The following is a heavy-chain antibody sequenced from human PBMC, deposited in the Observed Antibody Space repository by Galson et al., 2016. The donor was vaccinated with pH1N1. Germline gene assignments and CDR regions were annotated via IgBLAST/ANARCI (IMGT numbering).Heavy chain of an antibody. V-gene: IGHV3-7*01. Sequence: SLRLSCAASGFTFSTYWMHWVRQAPGRGLEWVANINQDGSKKYYVDSVKGRFTISRDNAKNSVFLQMSSLRAEDTAVYYCVRDNTMTTPLVLFDVWGQGTMVTVSS. CDR3: VRDNTMTTPLVLFDV. J-gene: IGHJ3*01. D-gene: IGHD4-17*01. CDR2: INQDGSKK. CDR1: GFTFSTYW.